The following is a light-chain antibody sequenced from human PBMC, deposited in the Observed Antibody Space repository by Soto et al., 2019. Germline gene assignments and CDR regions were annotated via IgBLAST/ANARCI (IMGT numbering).Light chain of an antibody. J-gene: IGKJ5*01. CDR2: DAS. CDR1: QSVSSY. CDR3: QQRSNWPPIT. V-gene: IGKV3-11*01. Sequence: EIVLTQSPATLSLSPGERATLSCRASQSVSSYLAWYQQKPGQAPRLLIYDASNRATGIPARFSGSGSGTDFPLTISSLEPEDFGVYYCQQRSNWPPITFGQGTRLEIK.